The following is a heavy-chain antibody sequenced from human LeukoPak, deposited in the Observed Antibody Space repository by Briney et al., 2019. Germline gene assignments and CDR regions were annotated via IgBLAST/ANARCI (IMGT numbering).Heavy chain of an antibody. J-gene: IGHJ4*02. CDR2: MNPNSGNT. CDR1: GYTFTSYD. CDR3: ARVNGIAARMLGY. V-gene: IGHV1-8*03. Sequence: ASVKASCMASGYTFTSYDINWVRPATGQRVEWMGWMNPNSGNTGYAQKFQGRVTITRNTSISTAYMELSSLRSEDTAVYYCARVNGIAARMLGYWGQGTLVSVSS. D-gene: IGHD6-6*01.